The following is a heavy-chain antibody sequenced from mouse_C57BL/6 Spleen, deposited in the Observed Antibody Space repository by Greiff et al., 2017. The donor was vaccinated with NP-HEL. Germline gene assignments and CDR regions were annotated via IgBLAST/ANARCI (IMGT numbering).Heavy chain of an antibody. CDR1: GFTFSDYG. CDR3: ARRDYDGFAY. Sequence: EVMLVESGGGLVQPGGSLKLSCAASGFTFSDYGMAWVRQAPRKGPEWVAFISNLAYSIYYADTETGRFTISRENAKNTLYLEMSSLRSEDTAMYYCARRDYDGFAYWGQGTLVTVSA. CDR2: ISNLAYSI. V-gene: IGHV5-15*01. D-gene: IGHD2-4*01. J-gene: IGHJ3*01.